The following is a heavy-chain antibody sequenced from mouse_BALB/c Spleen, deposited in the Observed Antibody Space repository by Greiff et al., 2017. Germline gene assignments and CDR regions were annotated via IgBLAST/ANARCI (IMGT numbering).Heavy chain of an antibody. Sequence: QVQLQQSGAELVRPGTSVKISCKASGYTFTNYWLGWVKQRPGHGLEWIGDIYPGGGYTNYNEKFKGKATLTADTSSSTAYMQLSSLTSEDSAVYFGARHYRYDVYWYFDVWGAGTTVTVSS. J-gene: IGHJ1*01. CDR2: IYPGGGYT. CDR1: GYTFTNYW. D-gene: IGHD2-14*01. V-gene: IGHV1-63*02. CDR3: ARHYRYDVYWYFDV.